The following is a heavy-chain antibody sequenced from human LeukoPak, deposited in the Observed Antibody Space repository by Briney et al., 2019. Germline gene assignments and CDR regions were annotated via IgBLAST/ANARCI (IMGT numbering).Heavy chain of an antibody. D-gene: IGHD3-16*01. CDR1: GYSISSGYY. Sequence: PSETLSLTCAVSGYSISSGYYWGWIRQPPGKGLEWIGSIYHSGSTYYNPSLKSRVTISVDMSKNQFSLKLSSVTAADTAVYYCVHWGSPNFDYWGQGTLVTVSS. V-gene: IGHV4-38-2*01. CDR2: IYHSGST. J-gene: IGHJ4*02. CDR3: VHWGSPNFDY.